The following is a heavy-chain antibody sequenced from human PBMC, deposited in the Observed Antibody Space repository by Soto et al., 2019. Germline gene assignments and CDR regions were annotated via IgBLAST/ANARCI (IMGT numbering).Heavy chain of an antibody. CDR1: GFTFSSYA. Sequence: GSLRLSCAASGFTFSSYAMSWVRQAPGKGLEWVSANSGSGGNTNYADSVKGRFTISRENSKNTLYLQKKSLRAEDTAVYYCAKDVSKDIVVVVAGDDYWGQGTLVTVSS. D-gene: IGHD2-15*01. CDR2: NSGSGGNT. CDR3: AKDVSKDIVVVVAGDDY. J-gene: IGHJ4*02. V-gene: IGHV3-23*01.